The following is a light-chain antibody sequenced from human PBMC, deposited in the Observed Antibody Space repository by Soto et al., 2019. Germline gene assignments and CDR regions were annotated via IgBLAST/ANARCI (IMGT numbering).Light chain of an antibody. CDR2: AAS. V-gene: IGKV1-8*01. CDR1: QGISSY. J-gene: IGKJ1*01. Sequence: AIRMTQSPSSLPASTGDRATITCRASQGISSYLAWYQQKPGKAPKLLIYAASTLQSGVPSRFSGSGSGTDFTLTISCLQSEDFATYYCQQYYSYPPTFGQGTKVDIK. CDR3: QQYYSYPPT.